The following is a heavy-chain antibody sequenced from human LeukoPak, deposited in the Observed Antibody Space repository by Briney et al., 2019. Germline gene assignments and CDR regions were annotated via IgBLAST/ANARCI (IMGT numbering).Heavy chain of an antibody. CDR3: AREGTEGVVANSDAFDI. Sequence: SETLSLTCSVSGDSVSSSSYYWGWIRQPPGKGLEWIGSIYFTGSTYYNPSLKSRVTISVDTSKNQFSLKLSSVTAADTAVYYCAREGTEGVVANSDAFDIWGQGTMVTVSS. J-gene: IGHJ3*02. D-gene: IGHD2-15*01. V-gene: IGHV4-39*07. CDR2: IYFTGST. CDR1: GDSVSSSSYY.